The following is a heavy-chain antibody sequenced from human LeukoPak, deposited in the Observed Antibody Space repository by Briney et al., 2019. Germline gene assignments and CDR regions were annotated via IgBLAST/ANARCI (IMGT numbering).Heavy chain of an antibody. CDR3: ARATRWVPFDY. CDR2: IYTSGST. D-gene: IGHD4-23*01. CDR1: GGSISSYY. J-gene: IGHJ4*02. V-gene: IGHV4-4*07. Sequence: PSETLSLTCTVSGGSISSYYWSWIRQPAWNGLEWIGCIYTSGSTNYNPSLKSRVTISVHKSKNQFSLKLSSVTAADTPVYYCARATRWVPFDYWGQGTLVTVSS.